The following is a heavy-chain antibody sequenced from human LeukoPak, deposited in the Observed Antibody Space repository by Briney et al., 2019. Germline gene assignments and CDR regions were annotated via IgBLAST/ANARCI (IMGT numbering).Heavy chain of an antibody. Sequence: SETLSLTCTVSGGSMISSGYYWGWSRQTPGKGLDFIGIIYYSGTPYDNPPLNSRVTMSVDTSKDQFSLKLHSVTAADTAVYFCAYYYVRGGVGRYFDYWGRGTLVTVSS. CDR1: GGSMISSGYY. CDR3: AYYYVRGGVGRYFDY. V-gene: IGHV4-39*01. J-gene: IGHJ4*02. D-gene: IGHD3-10*02. CDR2: IYYSGTP.